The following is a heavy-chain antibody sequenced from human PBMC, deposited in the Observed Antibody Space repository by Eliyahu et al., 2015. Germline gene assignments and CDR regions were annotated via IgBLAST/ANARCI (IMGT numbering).Heavy chain of an antibody. CDR1: GFPFENHA. J-gene: IGHJ4*02. D-gene: IGHD2-15*01. V-gene: IGHV3-9*01. Sequence: EVELVESGGGLAQPGTSLRLSCVASGFPFENHAMHWVRQAPGKGLEWVSVISWNTFSIGYADSVKGRFTISRDNAKNSLYLQMNSLRPEDTAFYYCAKDTCSGGSCYSGGLNDWGQGTLVTVSS. CDR2: ISWNTFSI. CDR3: AKDTCSGGSCYSGGLND.